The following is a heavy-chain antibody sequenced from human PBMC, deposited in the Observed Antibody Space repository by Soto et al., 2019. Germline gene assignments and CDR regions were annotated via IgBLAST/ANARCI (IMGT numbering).Heavy chain of an antibody. D-gene: IGHD3-10*01. J-gene: IGHJ4*02. CDR3: TTDWRPSYYYGSGSYPTWY. CDR1: GFTFSNAW. CDR2: IKSKTDGGTT. Sequence: GGSLRLSCAASGFTFSNAWMSWVRQAPGKGLEWVGRIKSKTDGGTTDYAAPVKGRFTISRDDSKNTLYLQMNSLKTEDTAVYYCTTDWRPSYYYGSGSYPTWYWGQGTLVTVSS. V-gene: IGHV3-15*01.